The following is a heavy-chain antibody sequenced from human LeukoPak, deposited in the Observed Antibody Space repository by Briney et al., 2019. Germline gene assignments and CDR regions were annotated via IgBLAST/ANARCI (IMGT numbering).Heavy chain of an antibody. CDR3: AREGGYNSAFDI. V-gene: IGHV4-34*01. D-gene: IGHD5-24*01. J-gene: IGHJ3*02. Sequence: SETLSLTCAVYGGSFSGYYWSWIRQPPGKGLEWIGEINHSGSTNYNPSLKSRVTISVDTSKNQFSLKLSSVTAADTAVYYCAREGGYNSAFDIWGQGTVVTVSS. CDR2: INHSGST. CDR1: GGSFSGYY.